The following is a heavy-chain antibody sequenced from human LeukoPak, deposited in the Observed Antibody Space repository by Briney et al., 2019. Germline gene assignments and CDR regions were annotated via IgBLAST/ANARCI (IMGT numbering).Heavy chain of an antibody. D-gene: IGHD6-6*01. Sequence: GESLKISCKISGYSFTSYWIAWVRQMPGKGLKGMGIIYPGDSDTRYSPSFQGQVTISADKSINTAYLQWTSLKASDTAMYYWASPGSSSSEPFDDWGQGTLVTVSS. CDR3: ASPGSSSSEPFDD. J-gene: IGHJ4*02. V-gene: IGHV5-51*01. CDR1: GYSFTSYW. CDR2: IYPGDSDT.